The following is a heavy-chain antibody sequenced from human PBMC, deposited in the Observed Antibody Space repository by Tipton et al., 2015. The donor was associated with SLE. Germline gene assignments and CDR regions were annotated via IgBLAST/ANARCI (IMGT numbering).Heavy chain of an antibody. Sequence: SLRLSCAASGFTFSSYSMNWVRQAPGKGLEWVSYISSSSSTIYYADSVKGRFTISRDNAKNSLYLQMNSLRAEDTAVYYCARVGSSRVFGYWGQGTLVTVSS. J-gene: IGHJ4*02. CDR2: ISSSSSTI. V-gene: IGHV3-48*01. CDR1: GFTFSSYS. D-gene: IGHD6-13*01. CDR3: ARVGSSRVFGY.